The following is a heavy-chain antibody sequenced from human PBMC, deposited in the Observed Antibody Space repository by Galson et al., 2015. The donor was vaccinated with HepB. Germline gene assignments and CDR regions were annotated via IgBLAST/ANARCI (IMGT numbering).Heavy chain of an antibody. CDR1: GFAFSDYY. V-gene: IGHV3-11*03. J-gene: IGHJ3*02. CDR2: ISSGSGYT. D-gene: IGHD6-19*01. Sequence: SLRLSCAASGFAFSDYYMSWVRQAPGKGLEWVSYISSGSGYTEYADSVKGRFTISRDNAKNSLYLQMNSLKADDTAVYYCARRMQWVGGFDMWGQGTMVTVSP. CDR3: ARRMQWVGGFDM.